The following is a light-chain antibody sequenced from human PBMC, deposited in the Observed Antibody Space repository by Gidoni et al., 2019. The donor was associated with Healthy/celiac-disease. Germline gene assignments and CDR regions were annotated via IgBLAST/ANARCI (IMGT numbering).Light chain of an antibody. J-gene: IGKJ1*01. CDR3: QQYGSSQT. CDR1: QSVSSSY. CDR2: VAS. Sequence: EMASTQSPGTLSLSPGERATLSCRASQSVSSSYLAWYQQNPGHAPRLLIYVASSRATGIPDRFSGSESGTDFTLTISRLEPEDVAVYYCQQYGSSQTFGQGTKVEIK. V-gene: IGKV3-20*01.